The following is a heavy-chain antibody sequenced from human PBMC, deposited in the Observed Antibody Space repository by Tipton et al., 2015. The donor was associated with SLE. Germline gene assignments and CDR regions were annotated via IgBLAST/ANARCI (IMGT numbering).Heavy chain of an antibody. CDR3: ARGPVILRFLEWLSPAGMDV. Sequence: TLSLTCAVYGGSLSGHYWSWIRQSPGKGLECIGESNDSGKTNYNPALESRATISVDTSKNQFSLKLSSVTAADTAVYYCARGPVILRFLEWLSPAGMDVWGQGTTVTVSS. D-gene: IGHD3-3*01. J-gene: IGHJ6*02. CDR1: GGSLSGHY. CDR2: SNDSGKT. V-gene: IGHV4-34*01.